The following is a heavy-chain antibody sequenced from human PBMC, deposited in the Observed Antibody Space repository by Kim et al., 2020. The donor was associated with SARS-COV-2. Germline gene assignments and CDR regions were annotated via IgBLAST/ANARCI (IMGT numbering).Heavy chain of an antibody. CDR2: IYYSGRT. V-gene: IGHV4-59*13. Sequence: SETLSLTCTVSGGSISSYYWSWIRQPPGKGLEWIGYIYYSGRTNYNPSLKSRVTISVDTSKNQFSLKLSSVTAADTAVYYCARGSYGSGSYPITYYYYGMDVWGQGTTVTVSS. CDR3: ARGSYGSGSYPITYYYYGMDV. D-gene: IGHD3-10*01. CDR1: GGSISSYY. J-gene: IGHJ6*02.